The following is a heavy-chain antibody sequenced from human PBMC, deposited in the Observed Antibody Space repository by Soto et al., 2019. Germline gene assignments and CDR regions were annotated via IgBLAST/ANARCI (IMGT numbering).Heavy chain of an antibody. Sequence: QVQLQQWGAGLLKPSETLSLTCAVYGGSFSGYYWSWIRQPPGKGLEWIGEINHSGSTNYNPSLKSRVTISVDTSKNQFSLKLSSVTAADTAVYYCVRGQGTTVTTFDYWGQGTLVTVSS. J-gene: IGHJ4*02. CDR2: INHSGST. CDR1: GGSFSGYY. V-gene: IGHV4-34*01. D-gene: IGHD4-17*01. CDR3: VRGQGTTVTTFDY.